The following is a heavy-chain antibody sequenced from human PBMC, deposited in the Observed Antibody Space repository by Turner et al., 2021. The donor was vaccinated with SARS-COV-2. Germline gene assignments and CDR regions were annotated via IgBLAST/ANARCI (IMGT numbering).Heavy chain of an antibody. V-gene: IGHV4-59*07. CDR1: GDSISTYY. CDR3: ARGAYASFSLNKFDA. CDR2: IFYTGST. D-gene: IGHD3-16*01. J-gene: IGHJ5*02. Sequence: QVELQESGPELLKPSDTLSLRCSVSGDSISTYYWHWIRQPTGKGLEWIGYIFYTGSTSFNPSLNDRATMSVDTSENQFFLHLKSVTPADTTVYHCARGAYASFSLNKFDAWGQGILVSVSS.